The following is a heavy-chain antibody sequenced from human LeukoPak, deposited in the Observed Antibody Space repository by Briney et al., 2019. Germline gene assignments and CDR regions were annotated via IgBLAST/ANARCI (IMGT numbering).Heavy chain of an antibody. CDR1: GGSFSSGYYY. J-gene: IGHJ4*01. Sequence: SQTLSLACTVSGGSFSSGYYYWSWIRQHPGKGLEWIGHIYYSGTTYYSPSLRSRVTMSVDTSKNQFSLNLSSVTAADTAVYYCARITGSSVKVDYWGQGTLVTVSS. V-gene: IGHV4-31*03. CDR2: IYYSGTT. CDR3: ARITGSSVKVDY. D-gene: IGHD1-14*01.